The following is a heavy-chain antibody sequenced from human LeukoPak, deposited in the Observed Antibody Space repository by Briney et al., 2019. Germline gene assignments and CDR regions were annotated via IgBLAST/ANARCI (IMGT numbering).Heavy chain of an antibody. D-gene: IGHD5-12*01. Sequence: ASVTVSCKASGYTFTSYDINWVRQAPGQGLEWMGLINPNSGNTDYAQKFQGRVTMTRNTSISTAYMELSSLRSEDTAVYYCARGLRIVATRGPRGYYFDYWGQGTLVTVSS. CDR1: GYTFTSYD. V-gene: IGHV1-8*01. CDR2: INPNSGNT. CDR3: ARGLRIVATRGPRGYYFDY. J-gene: IGHJ4*02.